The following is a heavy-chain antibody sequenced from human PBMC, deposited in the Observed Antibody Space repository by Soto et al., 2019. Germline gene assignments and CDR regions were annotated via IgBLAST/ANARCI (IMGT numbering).Heavy chain of an antibody. J-gene: IGHJ5*02. D-gene: IGHD1-7*01. CDR2: IIPILGIA. CDR3: AREGPPNWNYGKNWFDP. V-gene: IGHV1-69*04. Sequence: ASVKVSCKASGGTFSSYTISWVRQAPGQGLEWMGRIIPILGIANYAQKFQGRVTITADKSTSTAYMELSSLRSEDTAVYYCAREGPPNWNYGKNWFDPWGQGTLVTVSS. CDR1: GGTFSSYT.